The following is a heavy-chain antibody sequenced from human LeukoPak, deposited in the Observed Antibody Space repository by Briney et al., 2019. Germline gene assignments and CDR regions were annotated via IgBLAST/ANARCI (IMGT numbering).Heavy chain of an antibody. D-gene: IGHD3-10*01. CDR2: INHSGST. Sequence: SETLSLTCAVYGGSFSGYYWSWIRQPPGKGLEWIGEINHSGSTNYNPSLKSRVTISVDTSKNQFSLKLSSVTAADTAVYYCAREGGVLLWFGELTWFDPWGQGTLVTVSS. CDR1: GGSFSGYY. V-gene: IGHV4-34*01. CDR3: AREGGVLLWFGELTWFDP. J-gene: IGHJ5*02.